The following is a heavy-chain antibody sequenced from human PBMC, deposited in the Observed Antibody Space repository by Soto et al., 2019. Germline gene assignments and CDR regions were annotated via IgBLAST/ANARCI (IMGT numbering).Heavy chain of an antibody. D-gene: IGHD1-1*01. V-gene: IGHV1-69*06. CDR1: GGTFNSYA. CDR2: TIPMFGTV. CDR3: ARVPGTNYYYGMDV. J-gene: IGHJ6*02. Sequence: QVQLVQSGAEVKKPGSTVKVSCKASGGTFNSYAFSWERQAPGQGLEWVGGTIPMFGTVNYAQKFQGRVTITADKSTSTAYMELSSLRSDDTAVYYCARVPGTNYYYGMDVWGQGTTVTVFS.